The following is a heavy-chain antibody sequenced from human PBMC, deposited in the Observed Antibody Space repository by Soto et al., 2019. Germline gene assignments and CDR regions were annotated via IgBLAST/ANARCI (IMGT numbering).Heavy chain of an antibody. CDR1: GGSISSSSYY. D-gene: IGHD6-6*01. CDR3: ALPRLDSQHVVFSLLVY. Sequence: PSETLSLTCTVSGGSISSSSYYWGWIRPPPGKGLEGIGSIDYSGSTYYNPSLKSRVTISVDTSKNQFSLKRSSVTAADTAVYCCALPRLDSQHVVFSLLVYWGHGTLATVSS. J-gene: IGHJ4*01. CDR2: IDYSGST. V-gene: IGHV4-39*01.